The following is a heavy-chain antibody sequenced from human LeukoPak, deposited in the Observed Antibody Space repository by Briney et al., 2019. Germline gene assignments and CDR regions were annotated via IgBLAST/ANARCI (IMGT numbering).Heavy chain of an antibody. V-gene: IGHV4-59*01. Sequence: SETLSLTCTVPGGSISSYYWSWIRQPPGKGLEWIGYIYYSGSTNYNPSLKSRVTISVDTSKNQFSLKLSSVTAADTAVYYCARGLLEYSSSGLNWFDPWGQGTLVTVSS. CDR2: IYYSGST. CDR1: GGSISSYY. D-gene: IGHD6-6*01. J-gene: IGHJ5*02. CDR3: ARGLLEYSSSGLNWFDP.